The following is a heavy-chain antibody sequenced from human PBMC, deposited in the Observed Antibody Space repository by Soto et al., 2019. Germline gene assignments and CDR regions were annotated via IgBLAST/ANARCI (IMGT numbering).Heavy chain of an antibody. D-gene: IGHD3-22*01. CDR2: IYYSGST. J-gene: IGHJ4*02. Sequence: QVQLQESGPGLVKPSQTLSLTCTVSGGSISSGDYYWSWIRQPPGKGLEWIAYIYYSGSTYYNPSLKSRVTISVDTSKNQFSLKLSSVTAADTAVYYCARSMIYYDSSGYRYYFDYWGQGTLVTVSS. CDR3: ARSMIYYDSSGYRYYFDY. CDR1: GGSISSGDYY. V-gene: IGHV4-30-4*01.